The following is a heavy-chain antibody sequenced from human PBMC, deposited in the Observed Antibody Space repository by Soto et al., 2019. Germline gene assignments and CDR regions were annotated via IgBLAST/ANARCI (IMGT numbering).Heavy chain of an antibody. D-gene: IGHD3-16*02. CDR2: ISYDGNKK. Sequence: GGSLRLSCAASGFTFSIYVMHWVRQAPGKGLEWVALISYDGNKKYYIDSVKGRFTISRDNSKNTLNLQMNSLRADDTAVYYCARSRVGGVIVSGYNYGMDVWGHGTTVTVYS. V-gene: IGHV3-30*03. CDR1: GFTFSIYV. CDR3: ARSRVGGVIVSGYNYGMDV. J-gene: IGHJ6*02.